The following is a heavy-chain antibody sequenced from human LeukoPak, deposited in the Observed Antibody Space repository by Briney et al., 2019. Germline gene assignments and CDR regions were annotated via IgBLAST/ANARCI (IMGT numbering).Heavy chain of an antibody. V-gene: IGHV3-48*01. CDR2: ISSSSSTI. Sequence: GGSLRLSCAASGFTFSRYSMNWVRQAPGKGLEWVSYISSSSSTIYYADSVKGRFTISRDNAKNSLYLQMNSLRAEDTAVYYCARPLSEFIAAHPDYYYGMDVWGQGTTVTVSS. CDR1: GFTFSRYS. D-gene: IGHD6-6*01. J-gene: IGHJ6*02. CDR3: ARPLSEFIAAHPDYYYGMDV.